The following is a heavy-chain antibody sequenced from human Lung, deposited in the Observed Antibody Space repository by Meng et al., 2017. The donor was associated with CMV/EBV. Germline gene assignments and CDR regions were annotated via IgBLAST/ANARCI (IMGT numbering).Heavy chain of an antibody. CDR3: ARTGCSSSSCYDY. J-gene: IGHJ4*02. CDR2: INAGNGNT. V-gene: IGHV1-3*05. D-gene: IGHD2-2*01. CDR1: VYSFTTYA. Sequence: QVQFGETREEDQTSGVSVEVYCKASVYSFTTYAMDWVRQAPGQRLEWMGWINAGNGNTNYSEKFQSIVTTTRDTAASTAYMELSSLRSEDTAVYYCARTGCSSSSCYDYWGQGTLVTVSS.